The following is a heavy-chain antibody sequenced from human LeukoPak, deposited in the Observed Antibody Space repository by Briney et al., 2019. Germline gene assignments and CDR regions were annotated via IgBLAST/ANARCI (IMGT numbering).Heavy chain of an antibody. Sequence: PSETLSLTXTVSGGSISSYYWSWIWQPPGKGLEWIGYIYYSGSTNYNPSLKSRVTISVDTSKNQFSLKLSSVTAADTAVYYCASTNTYYDYVWGSYRFSFDYWGQGTLVTVSS. D-gene: IGHD3-16*02. J-gene: IGHJ4*02. CDR3: ASTNTYYDYVWGSYRFSFDY. CDR1: GGSISSYY. CDR2: IYYSGST. V-gene: IGHV4-59*01.